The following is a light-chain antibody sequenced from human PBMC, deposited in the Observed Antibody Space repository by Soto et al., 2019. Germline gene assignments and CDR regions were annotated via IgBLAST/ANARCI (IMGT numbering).Light chain of an antibody. J-gene: IGKJ1*01. CDR2: AAS. Sequence: AIRMTQSPSSLSASTGDRVTITCRASQGISSYLAWYQQKPGKAPKLLIYAASTLQSGVPSRFSGSGSGTDFTLTISCLQSEDFATYYCQQSYSYPRTFGQGTQVESK. V-gene: IGKV1-8*01. CDR3: QQSYSYPRT. CDR1: QGISSY.